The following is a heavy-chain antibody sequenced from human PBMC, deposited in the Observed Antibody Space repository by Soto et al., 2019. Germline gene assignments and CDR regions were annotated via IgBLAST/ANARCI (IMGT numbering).Heavy chain of an antibody. J-gene: IGHJ3*02. Sequence: ASVKVSCKASGGTFSSYAISWVRQAPGQGLEWMGGIIPIFGTANYAQKFQGRVTITADESTSTAYMELSSLRSEDTAVYYCVRYDSFPSPAFDIWGQGTMVTVSS. CDR1: GGTFSSYA. D-gene: IGHD3-22*01. CDR2: IIPIFGTA. CDR3: VRYDSFPSPAFDI. V-gene: IGHV1-69*13.